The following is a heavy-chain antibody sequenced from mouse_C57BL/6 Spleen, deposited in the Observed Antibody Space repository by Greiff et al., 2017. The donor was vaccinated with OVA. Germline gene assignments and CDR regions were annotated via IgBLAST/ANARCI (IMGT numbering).Heavy chain of an antibody. CDR2: IYPGDGDP. CDR3: SRLDDYDGAMDY. V-gene: IGHV1-82*01. CDR1: GYAFSSSW. D-gene: IGHD2-4*01. Sequence: VQLQQSGPELVKPGASVKISCKASGYAFSSSWMNWVKQRHGKGLEWIGRIYPGDGDPNYNGKFKGKATLTAEKSSSTAYMQLSSLTSEDSAVYFCSRLDDYDGAMDYWGQGTSVTVSS. J-gene: IGHJ4*01.